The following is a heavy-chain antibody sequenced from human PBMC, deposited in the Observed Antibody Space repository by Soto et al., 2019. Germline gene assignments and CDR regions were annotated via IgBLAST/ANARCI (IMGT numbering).Heavy chain of an antibody. CDR1: GGTFSSYA. Sequence: ASVKVSCKSSGGTFSSYAISWVRQAPGQGLEWMGGIIPIFGTANYAQKFQGRVTITADESTSTAYMELSSLRSEDTAVYYCASSSSTVKPFDPWGQGTLVTVSS. J-gene: IGHJ5*02. CDR2: IIPIFGTA. D-gene: IGHD4-4*01. CDR3: ASSSSTVKPFDP. V-gene: IGHV1-69*13.